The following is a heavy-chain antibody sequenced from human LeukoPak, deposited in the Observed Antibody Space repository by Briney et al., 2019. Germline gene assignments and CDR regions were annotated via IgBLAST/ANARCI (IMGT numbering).Heavy chain of an antibody. CDR3: ARRGSGYGYYYGMDV. J-gene: IGHJ6*02. CDR2: INHSGNT. D-gene: IGHD5-18*01. CDR1: GGSFSGYY. V-gene: IGHV4-34*01. Sequence: SETLSLTCAVYGGSFSGYYWSGIRQPPGKGLEWIGEINHSGNTNYNPSLKSRVTISVDTSKNQLSLKLSSVTAADTAVYYCARRGSGYGYYYGMDVWGQGTTVTVSS.